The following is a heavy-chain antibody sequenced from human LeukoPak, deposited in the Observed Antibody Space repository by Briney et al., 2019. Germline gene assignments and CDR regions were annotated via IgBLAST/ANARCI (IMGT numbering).Heavy chain of an antibody. J-gene: IGHJ4*02. CDR1: GFIFSDHP. CDR3: ARQMTSTRLFDS. D-gene: IGHD5/OR15-5a*01. V-gene: IGHV3-30*04. Sequence: GGSLRLSCVASGFIFSDHPFYWVRQSPDKGLEWVALIGSDGTKKYYADSVQGRFTVSRENSKNTLFLQMNTLRADDTAVYFCARQMTSTRLFDSWGQGTLVTVSS. CDR2: IGSDGTKK.